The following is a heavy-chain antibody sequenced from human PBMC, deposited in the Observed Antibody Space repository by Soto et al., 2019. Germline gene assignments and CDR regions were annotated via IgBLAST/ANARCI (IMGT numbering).Heavy chain of an antibody. J-gene: IGHJ6*03. D-gene: IGHD2-2*01. CDR1: GGSISIGGYY. CDR2: IYYSGTT. Sequence: SDTLSLTCTVSGGSISIGGYYWSWILHHPGKGLEWIGCIYYSGTTYYNPSLKSRVTISVDTSKNQLSLKLSSVTAADTAVYYCARSFCSSSCHAVGYVDVWGKGTTVTVSS. CDR3: ARSFCSSSCHAVGYVDV. V-gene: IGHV4-31*03.